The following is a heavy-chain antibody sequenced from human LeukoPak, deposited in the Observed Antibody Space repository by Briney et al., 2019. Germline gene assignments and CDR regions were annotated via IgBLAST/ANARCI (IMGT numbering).Heavy chain of an antibody. Sequence: AGGSLRLSCAASGFTFSSYAMSWVRQAPGKGLEWVSAISGSGGSTYYADSVKGRFTISRDNSKNTLYLQMNSLRAEDTAVYYCATRSGYSYGYLVYFDYWGQGTLVTVSS. V-gene: IGHV3-23*01. CDR3: ATRSGYSYGYLVYFDY. CDR1: GFTFSSYA. D-gene: IGHD5-18*01. J-gene: IGHJ4*02. CDR2: ISGSGGST.